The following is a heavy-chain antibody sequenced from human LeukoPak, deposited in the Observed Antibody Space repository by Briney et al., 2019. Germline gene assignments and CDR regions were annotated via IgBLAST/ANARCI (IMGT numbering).Heavy chain of an antibody. CDR2: ISYDGSNK. CDR1: GFTFSSYG. CDR3: AKAYYDSSGYYPFDY. J-gene: IGHJ4*02. D-gene: IGHD3-22*01. Sequence: GGSLRLSCAASGFTFSSYGMHWVRQAPGKGLEWVAVISYDGSNKYYADSVKGRFTISRDNSKNTLYLQMNSLRAEGTAVYYCAKAYYDSSGYYPFDYWGQGTLVTVSS. V-gene: IGHV3-30*18.